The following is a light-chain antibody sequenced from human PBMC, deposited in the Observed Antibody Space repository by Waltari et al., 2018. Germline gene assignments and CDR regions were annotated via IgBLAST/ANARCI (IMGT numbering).Light chain of an antibody. Sequence: QSALTQPRSVSGSPGQSVTISCTGTSRDVGGSNSVSWYQQHPGKAPKLMIYEVSNRPSGVPDRFSCSKSGNTASLTISWLQAEDEADYYCCSYAGSYTVVFGGGTKLTVL. CDR3: CSYAGSYTVV. J-gene: IGLJ2*01. CDR1: SRDVGGSNS. CDR2: EVS. V-gene: IGLV2-11*01.